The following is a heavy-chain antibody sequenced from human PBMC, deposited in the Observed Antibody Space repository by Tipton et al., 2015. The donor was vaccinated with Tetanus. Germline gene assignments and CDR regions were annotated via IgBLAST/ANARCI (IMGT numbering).Heavy chain of an antibody. Sequence: QLVQSGPEVKPSETLSLTCTVSGGSISSYYWSWIRQPPGKGPEWIGYIYYSGSTNYNPSLKSRVTISVDTSKNQFSLKLTSVTAADTAVYYCARDRGLTTSGGIGMDVWGQGTTVTVSS. CDR1: GGSISSYY. V-gene: IGHV4-59*01. D-gene: IGHD4-17*01. CDR3: ARDRGLTTSGGIGMDV. CDR2: IYYSGST. J-gene: IGHJ6*02.